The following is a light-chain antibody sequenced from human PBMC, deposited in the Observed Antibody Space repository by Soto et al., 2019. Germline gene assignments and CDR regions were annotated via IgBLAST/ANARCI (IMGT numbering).Light chain of an antibody. CDR2: GAS. J-gene: IGKJ1*01. CDR3: QQYNSWPRGT. V-gene: IGKV3-15*01. Sequence: EIVMTQSPATLSVSPGERATLSCRASQSVSSSIDWYQQKRGQAPRLLIYGASTRATGIPARFSGGGSGTEFTLTISSLQSEDSAVYYCQQYNSWPRGTFGEGTKVEIK. CDR1: QSVSSS.